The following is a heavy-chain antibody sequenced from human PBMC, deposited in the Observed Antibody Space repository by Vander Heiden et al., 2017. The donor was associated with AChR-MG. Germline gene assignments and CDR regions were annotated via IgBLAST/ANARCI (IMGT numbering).Heavy chain of an antibody. CDR3: ATTPLTPGIDRRQHIDY. CDR1: GYTLPELS. D-gene: IGHD2-21*01. Sequence: QVQLVQSGAEVKKPGASMKVSCKVSGYTLPELSMHGVRPAPGKGLEWMGGFDPEDRETIYAQNFQGRVTMTEDTSTDTAYMELNSLRSEDTAMYYCATTPLTPGIDRRQHIDYWGQGTLVTVSS. V-gene: IGHV1-24*01. J-gene: IGHJ4*02. CDR2: FDPEDRET.